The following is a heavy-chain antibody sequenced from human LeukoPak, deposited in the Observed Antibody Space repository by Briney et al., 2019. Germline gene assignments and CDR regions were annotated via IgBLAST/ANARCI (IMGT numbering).Heavy chain of an antibody. Sequence: SETLSLTCTVSGGSISSSTYYWGWIRQPPGKGLEWIGSIYYSGLTYYNPSLESRVTISVDTSKNQFSLKLSSVAAADTAIYYCAKHYMGSSYNRGLDYWGQGTLVTVSS. J-gene: IGHJ4*02. CDR1: GGSISSSTYY. V-gene: IGHV4-39*01. CDR3: AKHYMGSSYNRGLDY. CDR2: IYYSGLT. D-gene: IGHD3-10*01.